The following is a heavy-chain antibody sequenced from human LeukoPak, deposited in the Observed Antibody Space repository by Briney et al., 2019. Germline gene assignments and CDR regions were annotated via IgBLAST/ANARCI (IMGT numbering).Heavy chain of an antibody. Sequence: SETLSLTCTVSGSSISSYYWSWIRQPPGKGLEWIGYIYYSGSTNYNPSLKSRVTISVDTSKNQFSLKLSSVTAADTAVYYCARGHCSSTSCYPSNAFDIWGQGTMVTVSS. CDR1: GSSISSYY. V-gene: IGHV4-59*01. CDR2: IYYSGST. D-gene: IGHD2-2*01. J-gene: IGHJ3*02. CDR3: ARGHCSSTSCYPSNAFDI.